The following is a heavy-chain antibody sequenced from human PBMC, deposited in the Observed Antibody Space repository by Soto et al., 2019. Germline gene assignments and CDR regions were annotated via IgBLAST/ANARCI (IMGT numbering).Heavy chain of an antibody. CDR1: GGSISSDGYN. CDR2: IYYSGST. Sequence: QVQLQESGPGLVKPSQTLSLTCTVSGGSISSDGYNWSWIRQHPGKGLEWIGYIYYSGSTYYNPSLKSRVTISLETSKNQFSLKLSSVTAADTAVYYCASYTIAAAFTIIPSWFDPWGQGTLVTVSS. V-gene: IGHV4-31*03. J-gene: IGHJ5*02. D-gene: IGHD6-13*01. CDR3: ASYTIAAAFTIIPSWFDP.